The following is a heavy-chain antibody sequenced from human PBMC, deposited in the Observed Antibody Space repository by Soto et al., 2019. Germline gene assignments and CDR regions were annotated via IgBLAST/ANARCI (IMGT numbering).Heavy chain of an antibody. D-gene: IGHD6-25*01. Sequence: QVQLVQSGAEVKKPGASVKVSCKASGYTFTSYDINWVRQATGQGLEWMGWMNPNSGNTGYAQRFQGRVTMPRNTSISTAYMELSSLRSEDTAVYYCARSPPRPDDAFDIWGQGTMVTVSS. V-gene: IGHV1-8*01. CDR2: MNPNSGNT. CDR3: ARSPPRPDDAFDI. J-gene: IGHJ3*02. CDR1: GYTFTSYD.